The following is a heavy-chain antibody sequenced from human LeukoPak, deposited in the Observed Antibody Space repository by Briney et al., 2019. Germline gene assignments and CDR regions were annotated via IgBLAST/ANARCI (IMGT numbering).Heavy chain of an antibody. J-gene: IGHJ4*02. CDR1: GFIFSRYA. V-gene: IGHV3-30*04. Sequence: AGGSLRLSCAASGFIFSRYAMHWVRQAPGKGLEWVAVISYDGSNKYYADSVKGRFTISRDNSKNTLYPQMNSLRAEDTAVYYCARQTGSGLFILPGGQGTLVTVSS. D-gene: IGHD3/OR15-3a*01. CDR3: ARQTGSGLFILP. CDR2: ISYDGSNK.